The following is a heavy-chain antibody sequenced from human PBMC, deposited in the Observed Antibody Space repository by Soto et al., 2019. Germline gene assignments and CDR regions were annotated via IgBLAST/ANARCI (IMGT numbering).Heavy chain of an antibody. CDR3: ATNRGYDFYYFDS. V-gene: IGHV4-31*02. D-gene: IGHD5-12*01. CDR1: GAFIKAGGYY. J-gene: IGHJ4*02. Sequence: SVTLSPTWTVSGAFIKAGGYYWTWIRQHAVKGLEWIGYIYYSGTTYAAPSLESRVTMSVDLSTNQFSLRLTSVTAADTAVYYCATNRGYDFYYFDSWGQGALVTVSS. CDR2: IYYSGTT.